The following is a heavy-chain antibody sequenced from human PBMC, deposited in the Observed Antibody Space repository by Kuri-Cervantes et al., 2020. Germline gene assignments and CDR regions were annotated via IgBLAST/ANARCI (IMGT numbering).Heavy chain of an antibody. J-gene: IGHJ4*02. CDR3: ARHAYYYDSSGYYIFDY. V-gene: IGHV5-51*01. D-gene: IGHD3-22*01. CDR2: IYPGDSDT. CDR1: GYSFTSYW. Sequence: GESLKISCKGSGYSFTSYWIGWVRQMPGKGLEWMGIIYPGDSDTRYGPSFQGQVTISADKSISTAYLQWSSLKASDTAMYYCARHAYYYDSSGYYIFDYWGQGTLVTVSS.